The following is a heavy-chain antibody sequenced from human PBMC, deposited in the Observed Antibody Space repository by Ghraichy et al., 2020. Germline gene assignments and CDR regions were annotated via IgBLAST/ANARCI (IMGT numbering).Heavy chain of an antibody. J-gene: IGHJ6*03. Sequence: GESLNISCAASGFTFRNYALHWVRQAPGKGLEWVAVISYDESNKYYADSVKGRFTISRDISKNTLYLQMNSLRAEDTAVFYCARSRGWVVSPMDVWGKGTTVTVSS. CDR3: ARSRGWVVSPMDV. CDR1: GFTFRNYA. CDR2: ISYDESNK. D-gene: IGHD2-2*01. V-gene: IGHV3-30*04.